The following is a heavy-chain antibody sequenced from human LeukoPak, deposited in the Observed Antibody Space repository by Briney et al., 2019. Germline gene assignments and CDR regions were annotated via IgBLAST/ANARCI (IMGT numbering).Heavy chain of an antibody. CDR2: IWYDGTNK. D-gene: IGHD4-23*01. V-gene: IGHV3-33*01. CDR1: GFSFTSYG. CDR3: ARVSESGNSDY. Sequence: PGGSLRLSCAASGFSFTSYGMPWARKAPGKGLEGVAVIWYDGTNKHYADSVKGRYTISRDTSNNMLYLQMNSLRAEDTAVYYCARVSESGNSDYWGQGTLVTVSS. J-gene: IGHJ4*02.